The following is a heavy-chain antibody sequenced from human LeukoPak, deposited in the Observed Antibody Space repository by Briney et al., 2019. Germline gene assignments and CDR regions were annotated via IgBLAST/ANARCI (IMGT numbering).Heavy chain of an antibody. CDR3: AGGAYYYGMDV. CDR2: INHSGST. V-gene: IGHV4-39*07. Sequence: SETLSLTCTVSGGSISSGDYYWSWIRQPPGKGLEWIGEINHSGSTNYNPSLKSRVTISVDTSKNQFSLKLSSVTAADTAVYYCAGGAYYYGMDVWGQGTTVTVSS. CDR1: GGSISSGDYY. J-gene: IGHJ6*02. D-gene: IGHD3-10*01.